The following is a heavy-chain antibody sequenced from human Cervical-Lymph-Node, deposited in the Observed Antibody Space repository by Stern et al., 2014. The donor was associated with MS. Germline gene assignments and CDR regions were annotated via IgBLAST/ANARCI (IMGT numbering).Heavy chain of an antibody. V-gene: IGHV1-69*01. CDR2: ISPLFGTT. CDR3: ARDPMIRGVPDDY. CDR1: GAAFSSST. J-gene: IGHJ4*02. D-gene: IGHD3-10*01. Sequence: QVQLVQSGAELKKPGSSVKVSCKASGAAFSSSTIGWVRQAPGQGLEWMGGISPLFGTTSYAQKFQGRVTITADGSTSTAYMELNGLRSEDTAVYYCARDPMIRGVPDDYWGQGTLITVSS.